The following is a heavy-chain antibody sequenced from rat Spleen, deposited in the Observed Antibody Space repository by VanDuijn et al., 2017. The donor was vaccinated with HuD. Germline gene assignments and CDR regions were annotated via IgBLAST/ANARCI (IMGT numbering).Heavy chain of an antibody. CDR3: ARGWERFAY. CDR1: GFSLTSYT. J-gene: IGHJ3*01. CDR2: ISSGGTS. Sequence: QVQLKESGPGLVQPSQTLSLTCTVSGFSLTSYTLSWVRQPPGKGLEWIAAISSGGTSYYNSVLNPRLSISRDISKSQRFLKMNSLQTEDTAMYFCARGWERFAYWGQGTLVTVSS. D-gene: IGHD5-1*01. V-gene: IGHV2-6*01.